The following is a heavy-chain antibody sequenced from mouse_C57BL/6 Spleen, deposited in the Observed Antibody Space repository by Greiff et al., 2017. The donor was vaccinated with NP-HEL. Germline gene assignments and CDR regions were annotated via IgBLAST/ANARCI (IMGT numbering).Heavy chain of an antibody. Sequence: VQLQQSGAELVKPGASVKMSCKASGYTFTTYPIEWMKQNQGKSLEWIGNFHPDNEDTKNNEKFKGKATLTVEKSSSTVYLVLSRLTSDDAAVYYCARPDSSGYGFAYWGQGTLVTVSA. CDR3: ARPDSSGYGFAY. D-gene: IGHD3-2*02. V-gene: IGHV1-47*01. CDR2: FHPDNEDT. J-gene: IGHJ3*01. CDR1: GYTFTTYP.